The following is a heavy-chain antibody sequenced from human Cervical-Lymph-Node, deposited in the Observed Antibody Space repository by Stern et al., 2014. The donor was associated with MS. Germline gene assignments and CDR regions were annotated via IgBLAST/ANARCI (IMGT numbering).Heavy chain of an antibody. CDR2: ISSGGGDT. CDR3: ARDDPGDYHFSGMDV. J-gene: IGHJ6*02. D-gene: IGHD3-10*01. V-gene: IGHV3-11*01. CDR1: GFDFSDYH. Sequence: QVQLVESGGGLVKPGGSLRLSCAASGFDFSDYHMRWIRQTPGKGLEWGSFISSGGGDTQYADSVKGRFTISRDNVKNLVYLQLDSLRAEDTAVYYCARDDPGDYHFSGMDVWGQGTTVTVSS.